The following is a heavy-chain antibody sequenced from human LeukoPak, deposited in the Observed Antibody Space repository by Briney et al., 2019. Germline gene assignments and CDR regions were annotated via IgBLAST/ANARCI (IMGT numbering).Heavy chain of an antibody. CDR3: VRVKGTYFDF. CDR1: GFPFSSYS. J-gene: IGHJ4*02. V-gene: IGHV3-48*01. CDR2: TSASGSNI. D-gene: IGHD1-1*01. Sequence: GGSLRLSCAVSGFPFSSYSMNWVRQAPGKGLEWVSYTSASGSNIYYLDAVKGRFTVSRDNAMNSLFLQMDRPRAEDTAIYYCVRVKGTYFDFWGQGTLVTVSS.